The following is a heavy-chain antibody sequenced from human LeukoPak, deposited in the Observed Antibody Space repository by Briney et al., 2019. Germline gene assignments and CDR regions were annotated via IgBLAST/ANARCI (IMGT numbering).Heavy chain of an antibody. J-gene: IGHJ5*02. CDR1: GFTFSAYG. D-gene: IGHD5-12*01. CDR3: TKAPAGPEYSDNWRFGYNWFDP. CDR2: IGTTAK. Sequence: PGGSLRLSCVASGFTFSAYGMSWVRQAPGKGLDWVSGIGTTAKYYADSVKGRFTISRDNSRNTLYLQMNSLRAEDTAIYYCTKAPAGPEYSDNWRFGYNWFDPWGQGTLVTVSS. V-gene: IGHV3-23*01.